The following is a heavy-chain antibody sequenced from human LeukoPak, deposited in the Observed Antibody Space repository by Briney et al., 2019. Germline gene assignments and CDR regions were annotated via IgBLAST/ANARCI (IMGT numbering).Heavy chain of an antibody. CDR1: GYTFTSYD. V-gene: IGHV1-8*01. J-gene: IGHJ5*02. CDR2: MNPNSGNT. Sequence: ASVKVSCKASGYTFTSYDINWVRQATGQGLEWRGWMNPNSGNTGYAQKFQGRVTMTRNTSISTAYMELSSLRSEDTAVYYCARVAPPPYCSGGSCYRPRWFDPWGQGTLVTVSS. D-gene: IGHD2-15*01. CDR3: ARVAPPPYCSGGSCYRPRWFDP.